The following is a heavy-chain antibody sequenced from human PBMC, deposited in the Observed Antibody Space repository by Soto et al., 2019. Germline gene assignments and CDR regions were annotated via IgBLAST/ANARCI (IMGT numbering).Heavy chain of an antibody. D-gene: IGHD3-10*01. CDR3: AREGSYYFDSRIDY. CDR2: INPYGGSA. CDR1: EYTFANHF. Sequence: QVVLVQSGAEVKRPGDSVTVSCKAPEYTFANHFMHWVRQAPGQGLEWMGIINPYGGSATYTQKFQGRVTVTRDTSTSTLYLVLSSLISADTAVYYCAREGSYYFDSRIDYWGQGTLVTVSS. V-gene: IGHV1-46*01. J-gene: IGHJ4*02.